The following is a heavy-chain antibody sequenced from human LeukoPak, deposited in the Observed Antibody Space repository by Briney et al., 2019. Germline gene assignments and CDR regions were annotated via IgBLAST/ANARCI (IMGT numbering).Heavy chain of an antibody. CDR1: GFTFDDYA. V-gene: IGHV3-9*01. D-gene: IGHD5-12*01. CDR2: ISWNSGSI. CDR3: AKALVALDYYYGMDV. J-gene: IGHJ6*02. Sequence: GRSLRLSCAASGFTFDDYAMHWVRQAPGKGLEWVSGISWNSGSIGYADSVKGRFTISRDNAKNSLYLQTNSLRAEDTALYYCAKALVALDYYYGMDVWGQGTTVTVSS.